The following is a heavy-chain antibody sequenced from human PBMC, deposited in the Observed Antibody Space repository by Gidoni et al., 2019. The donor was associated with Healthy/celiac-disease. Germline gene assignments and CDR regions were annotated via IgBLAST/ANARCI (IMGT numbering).Heavy chain of an antibody. J-gene: IGHJ4*02. CDR1: GGSISSSSYY. Sequence: QLQLQESGPGLVKPSETLSLTCTVSGGSISSSSYYWGWIRQPPGKGLEWIGSIYYSGSTYYNPSLKSRVTISVDTSKNQFSLKLSSVTAADTAVYYCAREKGTTVTTIVYWGQGTLVTVSS. D-gene: IGHD4-17*01. V-gene: IGHV4-39*07. CDR2: IYYSGST. CDR3: AREKGTTVTTIVY.